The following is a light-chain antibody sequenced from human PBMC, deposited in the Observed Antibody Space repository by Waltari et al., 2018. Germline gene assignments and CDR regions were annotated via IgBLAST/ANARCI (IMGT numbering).Light chain of an antibody. V-gene: IGLV4-69*01. CDR2: VNSDGSH. CDR3: HTGVHGTWV. CDR1: SGHSSNI. Sequence: QLVLTQSPSASDSLGASVRLTCTMSSGHSSNIIAWHQQQPEKGPRYLMKVNSDGSHSKGDEIPVRFSGSSSVAERSLTFSSLLSEDESDSDCHTGVHGTWVVGGGPKLTVL. J-gene: IGLJ3*02.